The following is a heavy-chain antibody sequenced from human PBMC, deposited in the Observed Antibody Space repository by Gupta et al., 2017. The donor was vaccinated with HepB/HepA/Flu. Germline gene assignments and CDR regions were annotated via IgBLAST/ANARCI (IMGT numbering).Heavy chain of an antibody. CDR1: GFTFRSYG. CDR2: IWYDGSNK. V-gene: IGHV3-33*01. CDR3: ARDRVRLDY. J-gene: IGHJ4*02. Sequence: QVQLVESGGGVVQPGRSLRLSCEASGFTFRSYGMNWVRQAPGKGLEVVSAIWYDGSNKYYADSVKGRFTISRDNSKNTLFLLMNSQRAEDTALYFCARDRVRLDYWGQGTLVTGSS.